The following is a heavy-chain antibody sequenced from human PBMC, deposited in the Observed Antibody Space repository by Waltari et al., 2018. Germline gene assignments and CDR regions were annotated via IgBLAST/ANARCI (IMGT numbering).Heavy chain of an antibody. D-gene: IGHD1-26*01. Sequence: EVQLVESGGRWGQPGGSLRVSCSASGFTFSSFWMSGVRQAPGKGLEWVANIKQDGSEKYYVDSVKGRFTISRDNAKNSLYLQMNSLRAEDTAVYYCARANPSGAFDIWGQGTMVTVSS. CDR3: ARANPSGAFDI. CDR1: GFTFSSFW. CDR2: IKQDGSEK. V-gene: IGHV3-7*04. J-gene: IGHJ3*02.